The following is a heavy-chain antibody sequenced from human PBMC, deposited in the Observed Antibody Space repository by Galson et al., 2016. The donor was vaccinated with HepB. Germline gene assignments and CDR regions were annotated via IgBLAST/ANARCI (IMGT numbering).Heavy chain of an antibody. Sequence: SLRLSCAASGSTFSHYGMHWVRQAPGKGLEWVAVISYDGSNKYYADSVKGRFTISRDNSKNTLYLQMNSLRAEDSAVYYCAKESRYFGSGSLDPWGQGTLVTVSS. CDR2: ISYDGSNK. CDR1: GSTFSHYG. J-gene: IGHJ5*02. D-gene: IGHD3-10*01. V-gene: IGHV3-30*18. CDR3: AKESRYFGSGSLDP.